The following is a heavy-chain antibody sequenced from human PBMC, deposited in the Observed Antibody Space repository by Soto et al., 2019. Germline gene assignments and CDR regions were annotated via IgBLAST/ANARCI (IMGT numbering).Heavy chain of an antibody. CDR1: GASISRYY. CDR2: LYNTGST. Sequence: SETLSLTCTVSGASISRYYWSWIRQSPGKGLEWIGYLYNTGSTIYNPSLKSRVTISLDASKKQVSLRLTSATAADTAVYYCKRGLPSHFGYDSWGQGTLVTVSS. J-gene: IGHJ4*02. D-gene: IGHD3-10*01. CDR3: KRGLPSHFGYDS. V-gene: IGHV4-59*01.